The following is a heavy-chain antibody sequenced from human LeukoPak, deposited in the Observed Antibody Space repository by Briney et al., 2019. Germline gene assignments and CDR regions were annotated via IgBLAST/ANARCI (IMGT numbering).Heavy chain of an antibody. V-gene: IGHV5-51*01. CDR2: IHPNDAST. CDR3: ARHNNWGFDY. J-gene: IGHJ4*02. CDR1: GYSFASYW. D-gene: IGHD7-27*01. Sequence: GESLKISCKASGYSFASYWIGWVRQPSGKGLEWMAIIHPNDASTIYSPSFQGQVTISADRSISTAYLQWNTLKASDTAIYYCARHNNWGFDYWDRGTLLTVSS.